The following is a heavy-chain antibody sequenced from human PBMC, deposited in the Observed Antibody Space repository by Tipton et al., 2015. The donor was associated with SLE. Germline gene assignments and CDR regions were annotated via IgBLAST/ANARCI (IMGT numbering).Heavy chain of an antibody. CDR3: AREGTYYDYVWGSYRSKNFDY. V-gene: IGHV3-7*01. CDR2: IKQDGSEK. D-gene: IGHD3-16*02. J-gene: IGHJ4*02. CDR1: GFTFSSYW. Sequence: SLRLSCAASGFTFSSYWMSWVRQAPGKGLEWVANIKQDGSEKYYVDSVKGRFTISRDNAKNSLYLQMNSLRAEDTAVYYCAREGTYYDYVWGSYRSKNFDYWGQGTLVTVSS.